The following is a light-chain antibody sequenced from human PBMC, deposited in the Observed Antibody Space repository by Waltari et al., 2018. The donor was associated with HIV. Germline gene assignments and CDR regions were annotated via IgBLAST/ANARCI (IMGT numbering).Light chain of an antibody. Sequence: DIQMTQSPSSLSASVGDRVTITCQAIQDISNYLNWDQQKIGKAPKLLIYDASNLETGVPSRFSGSGSGTDFIVTISSLQPEDIATYVCKQYDNLPLTFGGGTKVEIK. CDR2: DAS. V-gene: IGKV1-33*01. CDR1: QDISNY. J-gene: IGKJ4*02. CDR3: KQYDNLPLT.